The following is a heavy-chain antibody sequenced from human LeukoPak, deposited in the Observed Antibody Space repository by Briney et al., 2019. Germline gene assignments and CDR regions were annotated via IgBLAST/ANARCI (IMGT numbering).Heavy chain of an antibody. Sequence: GGSLRLSCAASGFTFSSYAMSWVRQAPGKGLEWVSAISGSGGSTYYADSVRGRFTISRDNSKNTLYLQMNSLRAEDTAVYYCAKESRTYYYDSSGYYLSRPIDYWGQGTLVTVSS. CDR3: AKESRTYYYDSSGYYLSRPIDY. D-gene: IGHD3-22*01. CDR2: ISGSGGST. CDR1: GFTFSSYA. V-gene: IGHV3-23*01. J-gene: IGHJ4*02.